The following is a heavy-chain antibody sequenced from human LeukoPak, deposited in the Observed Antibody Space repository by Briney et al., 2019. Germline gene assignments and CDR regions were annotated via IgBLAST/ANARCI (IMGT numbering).Heavy chain of an antibody. D-gene: IGHD5-12*01. V-gene: IGHV1-2*02. Sequence: ASVKVSCKASGYTFTGYYIHWVRQAPGQGLEWMGWINPNSGGTNYAQKFQGRVTMTRDTSISTVYMELNRLTTDDTAVYSCARDSGYDPNWFDPWGQGTLVTVSS. CDR2: INPNSGGT. CDR1: GYTFTGYY. CDR3: ARDSGYDPNWFDP. J-gene: IGHJ5*02.